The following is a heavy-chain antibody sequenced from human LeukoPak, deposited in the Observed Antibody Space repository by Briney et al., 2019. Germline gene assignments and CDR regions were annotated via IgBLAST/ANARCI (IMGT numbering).Heavy chain of an antibody. V-gene: IGHV4-59*12. CDR1: GGSISNKY. J-gene: IGHJ5*02. CDR3: ARDVLDYYYDSSGYYAYNWFDP. Sequence: PSETLSLTCTVSGGSISNKYWSWIRQPPGKGLEWIGYIYYSGSTNYNPSLKSRVTISVDTSKNQFSLKLSSVTAADTAVYYCARDVLDYYYDSSGYYAYNWFDPWGQGTLVTVSS. CDR2: IYYSGST. D-gene: IGHD3-22*01.